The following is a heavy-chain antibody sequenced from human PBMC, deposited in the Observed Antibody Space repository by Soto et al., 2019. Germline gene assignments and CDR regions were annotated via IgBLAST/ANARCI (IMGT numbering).Heavy chain of an antibody. D-gene: IGHD5-12*01. CDR1: GFTFSSYA. Sequence: GGSLRLSCAASGFTFSSYAMSWVRQAPGKGLEWVSAISGSGGSTYYADSVKGRFTISRDNSKNTLYLQMNSLRAEDTAVYYCAKPAEGFSGYEGDYYYMDVWGKGTTVTVSS. CDR3: AKPAEGFSGYEGDYYYMDV. CDR2: ISGSGGST. V-gene: IGHV3-23*01. J-gene: IGHJ6*03.